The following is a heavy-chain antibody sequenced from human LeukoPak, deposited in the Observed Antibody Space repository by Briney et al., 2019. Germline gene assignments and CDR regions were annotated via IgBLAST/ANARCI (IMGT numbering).Heavy chain of an antibody. Sequence: SETLSLTCTVSGGSISGSTYYWGWIRQAPGKGLEWIGSIYYSGITHYNPSLKSRVTISVDMSTNQFSLRLSSVTAADTAVYYCARDGWEFGDYWGQGTLVTVSS. D-gene: IGHD1-26*01. CDR1: GGSISGSTYY. CDR3: ARDGWEFGDY. J-gene: IGHJ4*02. CDR2: IYYSGIT. V-gene: IGHV4-39*07.